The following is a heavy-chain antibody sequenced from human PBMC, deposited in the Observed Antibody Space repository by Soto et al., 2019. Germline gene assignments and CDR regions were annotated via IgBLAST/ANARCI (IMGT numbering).Heavy chain of an antibody. CDR2: IIPSHDRT. J-gene: IGHJ4*02. CDR3: ARDPTNDYGDDTFDY. V-gene: IGHV1-69*09. CDR1: GDAFQSYA. Sequence: QVLLLQSGSEVKKPGSSVKVSCKASGDAFQSYAIHWVRQAPGQGLEYMGRIIPSHDRTKYAQKFQGRLTVTADMYTSTVYMELSSLRSEDTAVYYCARDPTNDYGDDTFDYWGQGTKVIVSS. D-gene: IGHD4-17*01.